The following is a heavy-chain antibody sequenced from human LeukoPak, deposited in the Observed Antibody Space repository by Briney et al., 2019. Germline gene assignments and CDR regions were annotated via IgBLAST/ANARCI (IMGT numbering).Heavy chain of an antibody. CDR3: AREDSTYYYGSGSYPTWFDY. CDR1: GGTFSSYA. V-gene: IGHV1-69*13. Sequence: GASVKVSCKASGGTFSSYAISWVRQAPGQGLEWMGGIIPIFGTANYAQKFQGRVAITADESTSTAYMELSSLRSDDTAVYYCAREDSTYYYGSGSYPTWFDYWGQGTLVTVSS. J-gene: IGHJ4*02. D-gene: IGHD3-10*01. CDR2: IIPIFGTA.